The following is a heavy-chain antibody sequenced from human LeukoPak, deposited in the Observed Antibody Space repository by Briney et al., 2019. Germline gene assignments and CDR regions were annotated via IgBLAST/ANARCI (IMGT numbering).Heavy chain of an antibody. J-gene: IGHJ4*02. D-gene: IGHD6-19*01. CDR3: ARSPSGWYGDY. V-gene: IGHV1-2*06. CDR2: INPNRGGT. CDR1: GYTFTDYY. Sequence: ASVKVSCKASGYTFTDYYIHWVRQAPGQGLEWMGRINPNRGGTSSARKFQGRVTVTRDTSISTVYMELSRLTSDDTAMYYCARSPSGWYGDYWGQGTLVTVSS.